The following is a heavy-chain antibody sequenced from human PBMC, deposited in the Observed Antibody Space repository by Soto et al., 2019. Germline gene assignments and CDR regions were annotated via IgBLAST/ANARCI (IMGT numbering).Heavy chain of an antibody. J-gene: IGHJ4*02. Sequence: PGGSVRLSXAASGFTFSSYAMHWVRQAPGKGLEWVAVISYDGSNKYYADSVKGRFTISRDNSKSTLYLQMNSLRAEDTAVYYCARDITSVVVVTATRGPFDYWGQGTLVTVSS. CDR2: ISYDGSNK. CDR1: GFTFSSYA. D-gene: IGHD2-21*02. V-gene: IGHV3-30-3*01. CDR3: ARDITSVVVVTATRGPFDY.